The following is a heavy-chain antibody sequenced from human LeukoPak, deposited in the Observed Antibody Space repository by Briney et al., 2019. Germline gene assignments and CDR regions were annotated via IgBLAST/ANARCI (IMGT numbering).Heavy chain of an antibody. V-gene: IGHV4-59*01. CDR2: IYYSGST. J-gene: IGHJ3*02. CDR1: GGSISSYY. CDR3: ARVGYYDSSGYHDAFDI. Sequence: SETLSLTCTVSGGSISSYYWSWLRQPPGKGLEGMGYIYYSGSTNYNPSLKSRVTISVDTSKNQFSLKLSSVTAADTAVYYCARVGYYDSSGYHDAFDIWGQGTMVTVSS. D-gene: IGHD3-22*01.